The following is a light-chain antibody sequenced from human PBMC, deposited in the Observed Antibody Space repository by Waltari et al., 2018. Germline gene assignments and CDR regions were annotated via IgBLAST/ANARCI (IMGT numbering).Light chain of an antibody. CDR3: QQYGSSPRT. V-gene: IGKV3-20*01. Sequence: EIVLTQSPGTLSLSPGERATLSCRASQSVSSNSLAGYQQKPGQAPRLLIYAASSRATGIPDRFSGSGSGTDCTLTISRLGPEDFAVYYCQQYGSSPRTFGPGTKVDVK. CDR1: QSVSSNS. CDR2: AAS. J-gene: IGKJ3*01.